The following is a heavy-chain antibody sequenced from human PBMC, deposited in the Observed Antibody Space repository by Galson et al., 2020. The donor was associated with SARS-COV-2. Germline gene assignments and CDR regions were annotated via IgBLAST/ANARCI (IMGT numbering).Heavy chain of an antibody. CDR3: ARDCDGTCWFDY. CDR2: ISSRSSPI. CDR1: GFTFSSSS. V-gene: IGHV3-48*01. J-gene: IGHJ4*02. D-gene: IGHD2-15*01. Sequence: GESLKITCAGSGFTFSSSSLNWVRQAPGKGLEWLAYISSRSSPIMYADSVKDRFTVSRDNARNSLYLQINNLRSEDTAVYYCARDCDGTCWFDYWGQGTLVTVSS.